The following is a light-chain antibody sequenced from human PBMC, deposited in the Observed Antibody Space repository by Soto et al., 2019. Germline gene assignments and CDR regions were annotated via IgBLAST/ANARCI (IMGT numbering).Light chain of an antibody. J-gene: IGLJ1*01. V-gene: IGLV2-14*01. Sequence: QSVLTQPACVSGYPGQSITISCTGTSSDIGNYNYVSWYQQHPGKAPKLMISEVSNRPSGVSNRFSGSKSGNTASLTISGLQAEDEADYYCSSYTSTSSYVFGGGTKVTVL. CDR1: SSDIGNYNY. CDR3: SSYTSTSSYV. CDR2: EVS.